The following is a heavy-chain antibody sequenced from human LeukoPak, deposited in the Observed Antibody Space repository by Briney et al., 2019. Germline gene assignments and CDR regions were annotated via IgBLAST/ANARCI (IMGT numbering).Heavy chain of an antibody. Sequence: KTSETLSLTCTVSGGSISSSSYDWGWIRQPPGKGLEWIGSIYYSGSTYYNPSLKSRVTISVDTSKNQFSLKLSSVTAADTAVYYCARRTIFADAAALWGQGTLVTVSS. CDR1: GGSISSSSYD. J-gene: IGHJ4*02. D-gene: IGHD3-3*01. CDR2: IYYSGST. CDR3: ARRTIFADAAAL. V-gene: IGHV4-39*01.